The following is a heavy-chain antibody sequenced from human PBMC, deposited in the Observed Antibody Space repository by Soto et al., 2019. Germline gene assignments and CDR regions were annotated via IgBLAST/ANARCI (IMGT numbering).Heavy chain of an antibody. D-gene: IGHD3-22*01. J-gene: IGHJ5*02. CDR2: ISSSSSTI. CDR1: GFTFSSYS. Sequence: GGSLRLSXAASGFTFSSYSMNWVRQAPGKGLEWVSYISSSSSTIYYADSVKGRFTISRDNAKNSLYLQMNSLRAEDTAVYYCARDRFDYYDSSGYWRFDPWGQGTLVTVSS. V-gene: IGHV3-48*01. CDR3: ARDRFDYYDSSGYWRFDP.